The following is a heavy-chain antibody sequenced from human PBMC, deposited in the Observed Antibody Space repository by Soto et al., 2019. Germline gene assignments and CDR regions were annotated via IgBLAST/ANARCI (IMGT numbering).Heavy chain of an antibody. Sequence: SVKLSCKASGGSFSSYTISCVRQAPGQGLEWMGRIIPILGIANYAQKFQGRVTITADKSTSTAYMELSSLRSEDTAVYYCARLNGVAATLGIGWFDPWGQGTLVTVSS. V-gene: IGHV1-69*02. CDR1: GGSFSSYT. CDR3: ARLNGVAATLGIGWFDP. J-gene: IGHJ5*02. CDR2: IIPILGIA. D-gene: IGHD2-15*01.